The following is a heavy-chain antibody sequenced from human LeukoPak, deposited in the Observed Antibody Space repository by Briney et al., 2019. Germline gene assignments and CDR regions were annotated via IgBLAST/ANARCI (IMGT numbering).Heavy chain of an antibody. J-gene: IGHJ3*02. D-gene: IGHD3-22*01. CDR3: ARGPYSYDSSGAFDI. CDR1: GDSISSGDYY. V-gene: IGHV4-61*02. Sequence: PSETLSLTCTVSGDSISSGDYYWRWIRQPAGKGLERIERISSSGSTNYNPSLKSRVTISVDTSKNQSSLKLSSVNAADTAVYFCARGPYSYDSSGAFDIWGQGTMVTVSS. CDR2: ISSSGST.